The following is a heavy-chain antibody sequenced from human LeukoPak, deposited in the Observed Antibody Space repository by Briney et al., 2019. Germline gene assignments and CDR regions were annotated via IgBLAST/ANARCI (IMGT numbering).Heavy chain of an antibody. CDR2: IWYDGSNK. CDR1: GFTFSSYG. Sequence: GRSLRLSCAASGFTFSSYGMHWVRQAPGKGLEWVAVIWYDGSNKYYADSVKGRFTISRDNSKNTLYLLMNSLRAEDTAVYYCARELGKTTVTTQFDYWGQGTLVTVSS. J-gene: IGHJ4*02. D-gene: IGHD4-17*01. V-gene: IGHV3-33*01. CDR3: ARELGKTTVTTQFDY.